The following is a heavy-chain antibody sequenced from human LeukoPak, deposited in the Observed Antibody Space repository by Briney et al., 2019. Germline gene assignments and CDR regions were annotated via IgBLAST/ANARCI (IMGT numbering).Heavy chain of an antibody. CDR2: MNPNSGDT. CDR1: GYTFTSYD. V-gene: IGHV1-8*01. Sequence: ASVKVSCKTSGYTFTSYDINWVRQATGQGLEWMGWMNPNSGDTGYAQKFQGRLTMTTNTSINTAYMELSSLRSEDTAVYYCARDDSSGYPSLGYWGQGTLVTVSS. D-gene: IGHD3-22*01. CDR3: ARDDSSGYPSLGY. J-gene: IGHJ4*02.